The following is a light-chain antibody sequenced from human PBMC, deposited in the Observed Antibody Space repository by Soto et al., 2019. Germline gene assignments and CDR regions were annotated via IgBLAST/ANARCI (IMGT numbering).Light chain of an antibody. CDR3: SSYTSSSTGV. CDR1: SSDVDGYNY. J-gene: IGLJ1*01. Sequence: QSALTQPASVSGSPGQSITISCTGTSSDVDGYNYVSWYQQHPGKAPKLMIYDVSNRPSGVSNRFSGSKSGNTASLTISGLHAEYEADYYCSSYTSSSTGVFGTGTKLTVL. V-gene: IGLV2-14*01. CDR2: DVS.